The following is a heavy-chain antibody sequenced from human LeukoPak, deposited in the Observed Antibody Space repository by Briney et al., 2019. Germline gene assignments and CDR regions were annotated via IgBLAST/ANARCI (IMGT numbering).Heavy chain of an antibody. D-gene: IGHD6-13*01. Sequence: PSQALSLTCAVSGGSISSGGYSWSWIRQPPGKGLEWSGYIYHSGSTYYNPSLKSRVTISVDRSRNQFSLKLSPVTAADTAVYYCARARVPIAAAGTGWFDPWGQGTLVTVSS. V-gene: IGHV4-30-2*01. CDR1: GGSISSGGYS. CDR2: IYHSGST. J-gene: IGHJ5*02. CDR3: ARARVPIAAAGTGWFDP.